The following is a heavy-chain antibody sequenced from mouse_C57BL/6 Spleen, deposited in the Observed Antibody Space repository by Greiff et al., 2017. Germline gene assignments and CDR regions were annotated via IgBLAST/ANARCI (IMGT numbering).Heavy chain of an antibody. D-gene: IGHD1-1*01. V-gene: IGHV1-55*01. J-gene: IGHJ2*01. CDR3: ARTDDYGRYFDY. CDR1: GYTFTSYW. Sequence: VQLQQPGAELVKPGASVKMSCKASGYTFTSYWITWVKQRPGQGLEWIGDIYPGSGSTNYNEKFKSKATLTVDTSSSTAYIQLSSLTSEDSAVYYCARTDDYGRYFDYWGQGTTLTVSS. CDR2: IYPGSGST.